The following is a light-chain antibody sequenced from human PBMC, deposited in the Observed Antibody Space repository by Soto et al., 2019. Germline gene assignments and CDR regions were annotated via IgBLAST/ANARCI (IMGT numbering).Light chain of an antibody. CDR3: SSYTSSSTSYV. V-gene: IGLV2-14*01. CDR2: DVS. J-gene: IGLJ1*01. Sequence: QSALTQPASVSGSPGQSITISCTGTSSDVGGYNYVSWYQQHPGKAPKLMIYDVSIRPSGVSNRFSGSKSANTASLTISGLQAEDQADYYCSSYTSSSTSYVFGTGTKLTVL. CDR1: SSDVGGYNY.